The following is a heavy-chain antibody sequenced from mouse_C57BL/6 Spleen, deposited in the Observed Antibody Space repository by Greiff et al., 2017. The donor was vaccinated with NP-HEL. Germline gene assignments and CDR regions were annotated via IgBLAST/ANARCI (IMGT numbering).Heavy chain of an antibody. CDR1: GFTFTDYY. D-gene: IGHD4-1*01. J-gene: IGHJ4*01. V-gene: IGHV7-3*01. CDR2: IRNKANGYTT. Sequence: DVMLVESGGGLVQPGGSLSLSCAASGFTFTDYYMSWVRQPPGKALEWLGFIRNKANGYTTEYSASVKGRFTISRDNSQSILYLQMKALRAEDSATYYCARYGWDDAMDYWGQGTSVTVSS. CDR3: ARYGWDDAMDY.